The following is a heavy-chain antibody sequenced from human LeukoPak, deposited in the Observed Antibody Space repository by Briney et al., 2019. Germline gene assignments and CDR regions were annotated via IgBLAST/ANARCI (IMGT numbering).Heavy chain of an antibody. CDR2: IIPIFGTA. D-gene: IGHD3-10*01. CDR1: GGTFSNYA. V-gene: IGHV1-69*05. CDR3: ARDVRGSLARGVVYSDYYHYYMDV. J-gene: IGHJ6*03. Sequence: SVKVSCKASGGTFSNYAISWVRQAPGQGLEWMARIIPIFGTADYAQKFQGRVTITTDGSKSTAYMELSSLRSEDTAVYYCARDVRGSLARGVVYSDYYHYYMDVWGEGTTVTVSS.